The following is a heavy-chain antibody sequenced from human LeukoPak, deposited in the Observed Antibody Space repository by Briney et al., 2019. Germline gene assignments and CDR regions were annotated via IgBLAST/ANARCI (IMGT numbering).Heavy chain of an antibody. J-gene: IGHJ6*03. Sequence: SETLSLTCTVSGGSISSGDYYWSWIRQPPGKGLEWIGYIYYSGSTYYNPSLKSRVTISVDTSKNQFSLKLSSVTAADTAVYYCARGRYCSSTSCYRFYYYMXVWGKGTTVTVSS. CDR3: ARGRYCSSTSCYRFYYYMXV. CDR1: GGSISSGDYY. CDR2: IYYSGST. D-gene: IGHD2-2*02. V-gene: IGHV4-30-4*08.